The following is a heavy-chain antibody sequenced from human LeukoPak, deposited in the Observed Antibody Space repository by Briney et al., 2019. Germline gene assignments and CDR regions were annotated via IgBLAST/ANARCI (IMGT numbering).Heavy chain of an antibody. V-gene: IGHV4-34*01. CDR2: INHSGST. J-gene: IGHJ5*02. CDR1: GGSFSGYY. CDR3: ARGRLYYYGSGNRSGGYWFDP. D-gene: IGHD3-10*01. Sequence: SETLSLTCAVYGGSFSGYYWSWIRQPPGRGLEWIGEINHSGSTNYNPSLRSRVTISVDTSKNQFSLKLSSVTAADTAVYYCARGRLYYYGSGNRSGGYWFDPWGQGTLVTVSS.